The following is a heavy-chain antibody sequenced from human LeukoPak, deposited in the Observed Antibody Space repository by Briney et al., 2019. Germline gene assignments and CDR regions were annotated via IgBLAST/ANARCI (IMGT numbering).Heavy chain of an antibody. V-gene: IGHV3-21*01. J-gene: IGHJ3*02. CDR3: ARTGLGDAFDI. CDR1: GFTFSSYT. Sequence: GGSLRLSCAASGFTFSSYTMNWVRQAPGKGLEWVSSISSSSSCIYYADSVKGRFTISRGNAKNSLYLQMDSLRAEDTAVYYCARTGLGDAFDIWGQGTMVTVSS. D-gene: IGHD3-16*01. CDR2: ISSSSSCI.